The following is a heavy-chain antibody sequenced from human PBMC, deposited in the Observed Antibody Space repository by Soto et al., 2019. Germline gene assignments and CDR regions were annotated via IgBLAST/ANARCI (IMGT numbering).Heavy chain of an antibody. CDR2: IYHTGTT. V-gene: IGHV4-31*03. CDR3: ARDGSSTANWIDP. Sequence: SETLSLTCTVSGDRLSLGGYYWTLIRQFPGKGLEWIGYIYHTGTTYYNPSLKSRVTMSVDMSKNKFSLTLTSVTDADTAIYYCARDGSSTANWIDPWGPGXLVTVSS. D-gene: IGHD2-2*01. CDR1: GDRLSLGGYY. J-gene: IGHJ5*02.